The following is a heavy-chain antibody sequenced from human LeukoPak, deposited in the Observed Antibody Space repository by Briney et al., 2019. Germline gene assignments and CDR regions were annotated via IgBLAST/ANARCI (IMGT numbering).Heavy chain of an antibody. Sequence: GGSLRLSCVASGLNFGESAMHWVREAPGKGLEWVSLISADGGSAFSADSVKGRFSISRDNSKNSLYLQMDSLRSEDTAMYYCAKESGKFDYWGQGTLVVVSS. CDR1: GLNFGESA. CDR3: AKESGKFDY. CDR2: ISADGGSA. J-gene: IGHJ4*02. V-gene: IGHV3-43*02.